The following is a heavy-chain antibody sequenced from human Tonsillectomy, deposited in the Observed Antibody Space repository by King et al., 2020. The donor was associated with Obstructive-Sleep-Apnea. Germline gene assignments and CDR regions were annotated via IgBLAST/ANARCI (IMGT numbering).Heavy chain of an antibody. J-gene: IGHJ4*02. CDR2: ISRSSSNI. D-gene: IGHD1-14*01. CDR3: ARDFYNPYYFDY. Sequence: VQLVESGGGLVQPGGSLRLSCAASGFTFSSYSMNWVRQAPGKGREWVSYISRSSSNIYYADSVKGRFTISRDNAKNSLYLKMNSLRAEDTAVYYCARDFYNPYYFDYWGQGTLVTVSS. V-gene: IGHV3-48*04. CDR1: GFTFSSYS.